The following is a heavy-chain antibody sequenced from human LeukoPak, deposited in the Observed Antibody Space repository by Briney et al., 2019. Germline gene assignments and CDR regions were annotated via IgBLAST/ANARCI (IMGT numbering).Heavy chain of an antibody. CDR2: IIPILGIA. Sequence: ASVKVSCKASGGTFSSYAISWVRQAPGQGLEWMGRIIPILGIANYAQKFQGRVTITADKSTSTAYMELSSLRSEDTAVYYCKGDYYDSSGYCGLDYWGQGTLVIVSS. V-gene: IGHV1-69*04. CDR3: KGDYYDSSGYCGLDY. D-gene: IGHD3-22*01. CDR1: GGTFSSYA. J-gene: IGHJ4*02.